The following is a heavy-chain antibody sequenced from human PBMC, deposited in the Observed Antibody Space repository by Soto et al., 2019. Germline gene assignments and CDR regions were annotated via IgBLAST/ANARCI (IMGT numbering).Heavy chain of an antibody. V-gene: IGHV3-23*04. CDR2: TSSNGEYT. D-gene: IGHD2-2*01. CDR1: GFTFSDYA. CDR3: SKDSGSVAVSAARVYGMDG. J-gene: IGHJ6*02. Sequence: EVQVVESGGGVVPPGGSLRLSCAGSGFTFSDYAMTWVRQAPGKGLEWVSTTSSNGEYTYYGDSAKGRFTVSRDNSKNTLYLEMSSVRAEDMAVYYCSKDSGSVAVSAARVYGMDGWGQGTTVTVS.